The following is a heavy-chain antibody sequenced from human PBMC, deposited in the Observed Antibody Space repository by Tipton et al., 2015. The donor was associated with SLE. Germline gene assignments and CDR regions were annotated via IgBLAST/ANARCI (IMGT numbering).Heavy chain of an antibody. CDR3: AKGMTYGSGGYYFDY. V-gene: IGHV3-30*02. CDR1: GFMFNCYG. J-gene: IGHJ4*02. CDR2: IQFDGGNE. D-gene: IGHD3-10*01. Sequence: SLRLSCAASGFMFNCYGMHWVRQAPGKGLEWVTFIQFDGGNEYYADSVKGRVTISRDNSKNTLYLQMNSLRDEDTAVYYCAKGMTYGSGGYYFDYWGQGTLVTVSS.